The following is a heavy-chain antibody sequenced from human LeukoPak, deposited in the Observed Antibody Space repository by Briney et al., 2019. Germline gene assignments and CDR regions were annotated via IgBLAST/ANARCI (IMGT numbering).Heavy chain of an antibody. D-gene: IGHD3-10*01. CDR1: GFTFSTYG. CDR2: ISRDGNSE. CDR3: ARDSVDGPFVISLDL. Sequence: GGSLRLSCAASGFTFSTYGMSWVRQAPGKGLEWVSHISRDGNSESTVDAPRGRFATSRDNAKNTLFLLINSLRVEDTAVYYCARDSVDGPFVISLDLWGQGALVTVSS. J-gene: IGHJ4*02. V-gene: IGHV3-48*03.